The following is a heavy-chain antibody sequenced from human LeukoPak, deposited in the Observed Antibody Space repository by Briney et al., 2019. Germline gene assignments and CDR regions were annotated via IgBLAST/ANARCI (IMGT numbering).Heavy chain of an antibody. V-gene: IGHV4-4*09. Sequence: PSETLSLTCTVSGGSISRYYWSWIRQPPGKGLEWIGYMSSSGSTNYNPSLKSRVTTSVDTSKNQFSLKLSSVTAADTAVYYCARLGPYGDDTYYMDVWGKGTTVTVSS. CDR1: GGSISRYY. J-gene: IGHJ6*03. D-gene: IGHD4-17*01. CDR2: MSSSGST. CDR3: ARLGPYGDDTYYMDV.